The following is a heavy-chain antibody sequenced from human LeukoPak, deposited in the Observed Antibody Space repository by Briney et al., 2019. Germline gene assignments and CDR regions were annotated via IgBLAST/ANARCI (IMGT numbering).Heavy chain of an antibody. Sequence: PSETLSLTCTVSGVSISSSSYYWGWIRQPPGKWLEWIGSIYYSGSTYYNPSLKSRVTISVDTSKNQFSLKLSSVTAADTAVYYCARDGAQDSSGAIDYWGQGTLVTVSS. CDR3: ARDGAQDSSGAIDY. CDR2: IYYSGST. V-gene: IGHV4-39*07. D-gene: IGHD3-22*01. J-gene: IGHJ4*02. CDR1: GVSISSSSYY.